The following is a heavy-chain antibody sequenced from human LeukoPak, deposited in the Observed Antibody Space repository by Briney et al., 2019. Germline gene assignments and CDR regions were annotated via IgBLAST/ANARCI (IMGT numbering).Heavy chain of an antibody. D-gene: IGHD4-17*01. CDR3: SKEGGVGRLRDVFDI. Sequence: GGSLRLSCAASGFTFSSYAMSWVRQAPGKGLEWVSAISGSGGRTYYADSVKGRFTISRDNSKNTLYLQMNSLRPEDTAVYYCSKEGGVGRLRDVFDIWGGGTRVTVSS. CDR1: GFTFSSYA. J-gene: IGHJ3*02. CDR2: ISGSGGRT. V-gene: IGHV3-23*01.